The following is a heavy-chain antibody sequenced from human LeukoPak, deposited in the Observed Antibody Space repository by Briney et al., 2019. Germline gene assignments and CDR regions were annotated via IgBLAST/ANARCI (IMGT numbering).Heavy chain of an antibody. J-gene: IGHJ6*03. V-gene: IGHV4-59*01. D-gene: IGHD6-19*01. CDR2: IYYSGST. CDR1: GGSISSYY. Sequence: PSETLSLTCTVSGGSISSYYWSWIRQPPGKGLEWIGYIYYSGSTNYNPSLKSRVTISVDTSKNQFSLKLSSVTAADTAVYYCARVGRASYSSGWYSPSYYYYMDVWGKGTTVTVSS. CDR3: ARVGRASYSSGWYSPSYYYYMDV.